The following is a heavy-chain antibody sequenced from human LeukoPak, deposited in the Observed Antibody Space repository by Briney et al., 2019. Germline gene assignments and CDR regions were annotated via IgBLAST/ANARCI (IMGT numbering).Heavy chain of an antibody. Sequence: PSETLSLTCTVSGGSISSYYWSWIRQPPGKGLEWIGYIYYSGSTNYNPSLKSRVTISVDTSKNQFSLKLSSVTAADTAVYYCARVRVAPRITMVRGVITGWFDPWGQRTLVTVSS. V-gene: IGHV4-59*01. D-gene: IGHD3-10*01. CDR2: IYYSGST. CDR1: GGSISSYY. J-gene: IGHJ5*02. CDR3: ARVRVAPRITMVRGVITGWFDP.